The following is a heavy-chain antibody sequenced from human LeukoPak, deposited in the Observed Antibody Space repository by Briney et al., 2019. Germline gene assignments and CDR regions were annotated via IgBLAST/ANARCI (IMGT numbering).Heavy chain of an antibody. CDR2: IYYSGST. CDR1: GGSISSSSYY. D-gene: IGHD6-19*01. Sequence: SETLSLTCTVSGGSISSSSYYWGWIRQPPGKGLEWIGSIYYSGSTYYNPSLKSRVTISVDTSKNQFSLKLSSVTAADTAVYYCATGIAVAGSGYFDYWGQGILVTVSS. CDR3: ATGIAVAGSGYFDY. V-gene: IGHV4-39*07. J-gene: IGHJ4*02.